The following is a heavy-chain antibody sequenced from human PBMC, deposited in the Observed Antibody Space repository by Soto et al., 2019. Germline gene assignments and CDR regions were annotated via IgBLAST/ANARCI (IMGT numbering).Heavy chain of an antibody. V-gene: IGHV3-33*01. J-gene: IGHJ4*02. D-gene: IGHD5-18*01. CDR2: IWYDGSLK. Sequence: GGSLRLSCAASGFTFNTYGMHWVRQAPGKGLEWVAAIWYDGSLKYYADSVKGRFTISRDNSKNTLYLQINSLRAEDTAVYYCARARGYTYGPPTYWGQGTLVTVSS. CDR3: ARARGYTYGPPTY. CDR1: GFTFNTYG.